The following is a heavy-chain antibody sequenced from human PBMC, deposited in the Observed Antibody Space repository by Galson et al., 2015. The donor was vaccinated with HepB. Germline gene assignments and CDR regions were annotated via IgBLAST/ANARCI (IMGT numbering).Heavy chain of an antibody. D-gene: IGHD3-3*01. Sequence: SLRLSCAASGFTFSSYSMNWVRQAPGKGLEWVSSISSSSSYIYYADSVKGRFTISRDNAKNSLYLQMNSLRAEDTAVYYCARDLGSGYRLSLFDYWGQGTLVTVSS. CDR1: GFTFSSYS. CDR3: ARDLGSGYRLSLFDY. J-gene: IGHJ4*02. CDR2: ISSSSSYI. V-gene: IGHV3-21*01.